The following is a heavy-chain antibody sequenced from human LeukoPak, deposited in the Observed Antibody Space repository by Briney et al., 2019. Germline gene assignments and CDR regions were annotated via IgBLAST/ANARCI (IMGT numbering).Heavy chain of an antibody. CDR3: AKDRAATYGMDV. D-gene: IGHD6-25*01. Sequence: GGSLXLSCAASGFTVSSNYINWVRQAPGKGLEWVSVIYSGGSTYYADSVKGRFTISRDNSKNTLYLQMNSLRAEDTAVYYCAKDRAATYGMDVWGQGTTVTVSS. CDR1: GFTVSSNY. V-gene: IGHV3-66*02. J-gene: IGHJ6*02. CDR2: IYSGGST.